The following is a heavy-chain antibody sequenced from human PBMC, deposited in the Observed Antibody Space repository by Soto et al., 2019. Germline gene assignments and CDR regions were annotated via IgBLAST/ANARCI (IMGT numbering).Heavy chain of an antibody. J-gene: IGHJ6*02. CDR1: GGSFSGYY. Sequence: SETLSLTCAVYGGSFSGYYWSWIRQPPGKGLEWIGEINHSGSTNYNPSLKSRVTISVDTSKNQFSLKLSSVTAADTAVYYCAISSRPTFYYGMDVWGQGTTVTVSS. CDR3: AISSRPTFYYGMDV. V-gene: IGHV4-34*01. CDR2: INHSGST.